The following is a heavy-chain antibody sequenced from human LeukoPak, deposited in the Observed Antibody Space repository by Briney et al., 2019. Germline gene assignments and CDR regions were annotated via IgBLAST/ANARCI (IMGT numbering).Heavy chain of an antibody. CDR1: GYTFTSYG. D-gene: IGHD2-2*01. J-gene: IGHJ5*02. CDR2: ISAYNGNT. CDR3: ARTKDVVVPAASFDP. V-gene: IGHV1-18*01. Sequence: ASVKVSCKASGYTFTSYGISWVRQAPGQGLEWMGWISAYNGNTNYAQKLQGRVTMTTDTSTSTAYMELRSLRSDDTAVYYRARTKDVVVPAASFDPWGQGTLVTVSS.